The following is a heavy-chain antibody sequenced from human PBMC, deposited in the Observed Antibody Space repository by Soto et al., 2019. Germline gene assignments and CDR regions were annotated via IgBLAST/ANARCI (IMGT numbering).Heavy chain of an antibody. CDR3: ARGLNPGNNYYYYYYMDV. CDR1: GGSISSYY. D-gene: IGHD1-1*01. Sequence: SETLSLTCTVSGGSISSYYWSWIRQPPGKGLEWIGYIYYSGSTNYNPSLKSRVTISVDTSKNQFSLKLSSVTAADTAVYYCARGLNPGNNYYYYYYMDVWGKGTTVTVSS. CDR2: IYYSGST. J-gene: IGHJ6*03. V-gene: IGHV4-59*01.